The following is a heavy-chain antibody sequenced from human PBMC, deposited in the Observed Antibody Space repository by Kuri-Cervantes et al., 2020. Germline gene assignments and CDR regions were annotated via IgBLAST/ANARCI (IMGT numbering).Heavy chain of an antibody. CDR1: GGSISSSGYS. J-gene: IGHJ4*02. Sequence: SETLSLTCAVSGGSISSSGYSWSWIRQPPGKALEWIGYIYHNGDTYYSPSLKSRVTMSVDRSKNQFSLKLSSVTAADTAVYYCARGPPASGYNYFDYWGQGTLVTVSS. D-gene: IGHD3-3*01. CDR3: ARGPPASGYNYFDY. CDR2: IYHNGDT. V-gene: IGHV4-30-2*01.